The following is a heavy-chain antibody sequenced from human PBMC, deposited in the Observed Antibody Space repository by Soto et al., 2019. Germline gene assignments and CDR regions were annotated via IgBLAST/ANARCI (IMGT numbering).Heavy chain of an antibody. D-gene: IGHD2-21*02. J-gene: IGHJ4*02. CDR3: TREVVTETTWGSFDS. Sequence: QVHLVQSGADGRKSGSSVGVSCTASGGGTLSNDAISWVRQAPRQGLEWLGRISPFFGTTDYSQSFQGRLTMTADASTGTVYMDLRSLKSDDTAVYYCTREVVTETTWGSFDSWGQGTLVTVSS. V-gene: IGHV1-69*01. CDR2: ISPFFGTT. CDR1: GGGTLSNDA.